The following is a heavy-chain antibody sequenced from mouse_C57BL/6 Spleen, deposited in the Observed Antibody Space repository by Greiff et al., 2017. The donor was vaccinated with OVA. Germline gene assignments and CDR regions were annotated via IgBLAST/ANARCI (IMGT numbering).Heavy chain of an antibody. D-gene: IGHD1-1*01. V-gene: IGHV5-6*01. Sequence: EVHLVESGGDLVKPGGSLKLSCAASGFTFSSYGMSWVRQTPDKRLEWVATISSGGSYTYYPDSVKGRFTISRDNAKNTLYLQMSSLKSEDTAMYYCARLYGSSSYYFDYWGQGTTLTVSS. CDR2: ISSGGSYT. CDR1: GFTFSSYG. CDR3: ARLYGSSSYYFDY. J-gene: IGHJ2*01.